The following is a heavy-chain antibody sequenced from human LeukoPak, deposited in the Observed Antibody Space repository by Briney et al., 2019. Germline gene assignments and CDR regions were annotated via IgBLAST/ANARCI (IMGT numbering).Heavy chain of an antibody. D-gene: IGHD2-2*01. CDR2: IKSKTDGGTI. CDR1: GFTFSSAW. V-gene: IGHV3-15*01. CDR3: TTEGYCSSNSCYGFDN. Sequence: GGSLRLSCAASGFTFSSAWMSWVPQAPGKGREWVGRIKSKTDGGTIDYAAPVKGRFTISRDDTKNTVYLQMNSLKTEDTAVYYCTTEGYCSSNSCYGFDNWGQGTLVTVSS. J-gene: IGHJ4*02.